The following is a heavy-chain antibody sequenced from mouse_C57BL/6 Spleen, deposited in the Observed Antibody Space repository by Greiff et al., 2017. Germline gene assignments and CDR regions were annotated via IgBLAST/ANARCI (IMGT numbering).Heavy chain of an antibody. V-gene: IGHV1-82*01. CDR3: ARSEDYIDY. CDR1: GYAFSSSW. J-gene: IGHJ2*01. CDR2: IYPGGGDT. Sequence: VQLQQSGPELVKPGASVKISCKASGYAFSSSWMNWVQQRPGKGLEWIGRIYPGGGDTNYNGKFKGKATLTADKSSSTAYMQLSSLTSEDSAVYFCARSEDYIDYWGQGTTLTVSS.